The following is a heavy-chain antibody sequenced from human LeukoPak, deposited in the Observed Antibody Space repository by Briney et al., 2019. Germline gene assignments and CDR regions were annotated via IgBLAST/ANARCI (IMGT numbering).Heavy chain of an antibody. Sequence: ASVKVSCKASGYTFTGYYMHWVRQAPGQGLEWMGWINPNSGGTNYAQKFQGRVTMTRDTSISTAYMELSRLRSDDTAVYYCARSALGYSYGPAFYYGMGVWGQGTTVTVSS. J-gene: IGHJ6*02. D-gene: IGHD5-18*01. CDR2: INPNSGGT. CDR1: GYTFTGYY. CDR3: ARSALGYSYGPAFYYGMGV. V-gene: IGHV1-2*02.